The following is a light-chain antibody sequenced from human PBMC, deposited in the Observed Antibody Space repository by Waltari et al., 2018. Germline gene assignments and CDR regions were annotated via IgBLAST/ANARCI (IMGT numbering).Light chain of an antibody. CDR2: AAS. CDR1: QSVITY. Sequence: DIPMTQSPSSLAASVGDRVTITCRASQSVITYLNWYQQDPGKAPKLLIYAASSLQSGVPSRFSGSGSGTDFTLTISNLQPGDFATYYCQQSYNNPRTFGPGTKVNIK. V-gene: IGKV1-39*01. CDR3: QQSYNNPRT. J-gene: IGKJ3*01.